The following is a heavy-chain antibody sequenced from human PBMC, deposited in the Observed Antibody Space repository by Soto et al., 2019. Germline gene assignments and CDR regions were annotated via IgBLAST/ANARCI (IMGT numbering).Heavy chain of an antibody. D-gene: IGHD5-12*01. Sequence: EEQLVESGGGLVKPGGSLRLPGAPSGFTFRSPWMNWVRQAPGRGLEGVANIDPDGTATYYVDSGKGRFTISRDNAATSLYLQMTSLTVEDTAIYYCTRVSLLPVASYWGQGTLVTVS. CDR2: IDPDGTAT. CDR3: TRVSLLPVASY. J-gene: IGHJ4*02. CDR1: GFTFRSPW. V-gene: IGHV3-7*01.